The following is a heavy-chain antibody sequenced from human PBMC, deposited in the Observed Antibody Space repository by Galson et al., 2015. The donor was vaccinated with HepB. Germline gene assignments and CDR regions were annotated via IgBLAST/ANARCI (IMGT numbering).Heavy chain of an antibody. D-gene: IGHD3-10*01. CDR2: IYPDDSDT. Sequence: QSGAEVKKPGESLKISCRTFGYSFSSKWIGWVRQMPGKGLEWMGIIYPDDSDTRYSPSFQGQVTISADKSISTAYVQWNSLKASDTAMYYCARAYGPGAGNYFDYWGPGTLVTVSS. CDR3: ARAYGPGAGNYFDY. CDR1: GYSFSSKW. J-gene: IGHJ4*02. V-gene: IGHV5-51*01.